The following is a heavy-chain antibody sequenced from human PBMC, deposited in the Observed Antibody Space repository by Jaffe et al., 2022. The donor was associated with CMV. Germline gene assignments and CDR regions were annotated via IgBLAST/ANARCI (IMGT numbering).Heavy chain of an antibody. V-gene: IGHV3-74*01. D-gene: IGHD3-10*01. J-gene: IGHJ4*02. Sequence: EVQLVESGGGLAQPGGSLRLACAASGFTFNAHWMHWVRQVPGKGLEWVSRSNSDASGTIYADSVKGRFTISRDNAKRTLYLQMNSLRVEDTAVYYCARDDGGNCFDYWGQGTLVTVSS. CDR2: SNSDASGT. CDR1: GFTFNAHW. CDR3: ARDDGGNCFDY.